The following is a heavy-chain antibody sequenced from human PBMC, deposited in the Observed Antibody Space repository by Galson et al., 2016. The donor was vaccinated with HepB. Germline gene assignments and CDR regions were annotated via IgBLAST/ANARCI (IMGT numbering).Heavy chain of an antibody. CDR2: IYDGGLT. CDR1: GFTVSDNY. D-gene: IGHD3-9*01. Sequence: SLRLSCAASGFTVSDNYITWVRQAPGKGLEWVSIIYDGGLTYYADSVKGRFAISSDNSKNTVYLQMHSLRADDTAVYYCAKSVLEYDILTGYYRRGADYWGQGTLVTVSS. V-gene: IGHV3-53*05. J-gene: IGHJ4*02. CDR3: AKSVLEYDILTGYYRRGADY.